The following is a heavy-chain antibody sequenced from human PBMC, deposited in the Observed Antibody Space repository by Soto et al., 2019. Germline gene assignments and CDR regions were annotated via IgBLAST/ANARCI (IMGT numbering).Heavy chain of an antibody. CDR1: GASISSYY. J-gene: IGHJ4*02. CDR2: IYNSGST. CDR3: ARVYYDSSGFGFDY. V-gene: IGHV4-59*01. Sequence: SETLSLTCNVSGASISSYYWSWIRQPPEKGLEWIAYIYNSGSTNYNPSLKSRVTISVDTSKNQFSLKLSSVTAADTAVYYCARVYYDSSGFGFDYWGQGTLVTVSS. D-gene: IGHD3-22*01.